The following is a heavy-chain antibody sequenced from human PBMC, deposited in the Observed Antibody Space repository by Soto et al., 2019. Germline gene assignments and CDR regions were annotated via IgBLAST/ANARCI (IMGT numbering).Heavy chain of an antibody. CDR1: GGPFNDYP. CDR2: ITPIFGEA. J-gene: IGHJ5*02. V-gene: IGHV1-69*13. CDR3: ARGPPRGSYDR. Sequence: XSVKVSCKASGGPFNDYPINWVRQAPGQGLEWMGGITPIFGEADYAQKFQDRVTITADESRDTAYMELRSLRSEDTGVYYCARGPPRGSYDRWGQGTLVTVSS. D-gene: IGHD3-10*01.